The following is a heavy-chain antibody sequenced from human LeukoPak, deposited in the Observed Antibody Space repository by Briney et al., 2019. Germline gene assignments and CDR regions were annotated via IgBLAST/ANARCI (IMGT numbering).Heavy chain of an antibody. D-gene: IGHD6-13*01. J-gene: IGHJ4*02. CDR1: GFTFSSYA. CDR2: IYSGGST. CDR3: ARGRQLAFDY. Sequence: GGSLRLSCEASGFTFSSYAMSWVRQAPGKGLEWVSVIYSGGSTYYADSVKGRFTISRDNSKNTLYLQMNSLRAEDTAVYYCARGRQLAFDYWGQGTLVTVSS. V-gene: IGHV3-53*01.